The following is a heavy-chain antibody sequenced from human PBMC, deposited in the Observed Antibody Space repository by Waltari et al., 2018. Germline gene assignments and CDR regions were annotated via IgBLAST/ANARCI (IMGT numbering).Heavy chain of an antibody. CDR2: TYRRGRP. CDR1: GDSIRSSNYS. CDR3: ARDRIAVAGYYYYGMDV. Sequence: QVQLQESGPVLVKPSQTLSLTCIGPGDSIRSSNYSWSWIRQPAGTGLEWSGRTYRRGRPNYNPALKVRVTMSVDMSKNQVSLRLRSVTAADTAVYYGARDRIAVAGYYYYGMDVWGQGTTVTVSS. V-gene: IGHV4-61*02. D-gene: IGHD6-19*01. J-gene: IGHJ6*02.